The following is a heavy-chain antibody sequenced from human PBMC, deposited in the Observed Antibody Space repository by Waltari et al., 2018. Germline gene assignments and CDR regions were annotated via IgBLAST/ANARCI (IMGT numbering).Heavy chain of an antibody. Sequence: QESGPGLVKPSGTLSLTCAVSGASITSSYWWSCVRQSPGTGLEWIGQVHGSGRTNYNPSFASRVIMSLDTSTNQFSLKVTSATAADTAAYYCARDRGRGLYLDSWGQGTLVTVSP. CDR3: ARDRGRGLYLDS. J-gene: IGHJ4*02. CDR2: VHGSGRT. D-gene: IGHD2-15*01. V-gene: IGHV4-4*02. CDR1: GASITSSYW.